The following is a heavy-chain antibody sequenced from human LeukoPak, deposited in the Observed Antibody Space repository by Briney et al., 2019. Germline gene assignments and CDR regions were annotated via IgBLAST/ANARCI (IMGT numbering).Heavy chain of an antibody. D-gene: IGHD2-21*01. CDR3: IRDEALWRLDY. V-gene: IGHV3-74*03. CDR2: IDERGTNA. J-gene: IGHJ4*02. CDR1: GFTFSNQW. Sequence: GGSLRLAYAPSGFTFSNQWIRPVRQAPCNGPLWVSRIDERGTNAMYADSVKGRFSISRDDAKNTVNLQMNSLRAEDTGVYYCIRDEALWRLDYWGQGTLVTVSS.